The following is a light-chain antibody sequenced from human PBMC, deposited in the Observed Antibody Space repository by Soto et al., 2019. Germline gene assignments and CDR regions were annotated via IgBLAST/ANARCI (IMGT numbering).Light chain of an antibody. J-gene: IGLJ1*01. Sequence: VLTQPPSVSEAPRQRVTISCSGSSSNIGNNAVNWYQQLPGKAPKLLIYYDDLLPSGVSDRFSGSKSGTSASLAISGLQSEDEADYYCAAWDDSLNGYVFGTGTKVTVL. V-gene: IGLV1-36*01. CDR3: AAWDDSLNGYV. CDR2: YDD. CDR1: SSNIGNNA.